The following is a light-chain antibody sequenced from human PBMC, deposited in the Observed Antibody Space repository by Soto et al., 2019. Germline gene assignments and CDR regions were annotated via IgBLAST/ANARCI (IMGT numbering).Light chain of an antibody. J-gene: IGLJ1*01. Sequence: VLTQPPSVSEAPRQRVTISCSGSSSNIGNNAVNWYQQLPGKAPKLLIYYDDLLPSGVSDRFSGSKSGTSASLAISGLQSEDEADYYCAAWDDSLNGYVFGTGTKVTVL. V-gene: IGLV1-36*01. CDR3: AAWDDSLNGYV. CDR2: YDD. CDR1: SSNIGNNA.